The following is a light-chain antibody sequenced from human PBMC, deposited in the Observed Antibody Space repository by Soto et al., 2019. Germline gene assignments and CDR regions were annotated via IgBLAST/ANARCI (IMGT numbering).Light chain of an antibody. CDR3: QQANRFPLT. CDR2: SAS. CDR1: QGISRW. V-gene: IGKV1-12*01. Sequence: DIQMTQLPSSMSASVGDRVTITCRASQGISRWLAWYHQKPGKAPNLLIYSASTLHSGVPSRFSGSRSGTDFTRTVSSLQPEDFGTYYCQQANRFPLTFGPGTKVDMK. J-gene: IGKJ3*01.